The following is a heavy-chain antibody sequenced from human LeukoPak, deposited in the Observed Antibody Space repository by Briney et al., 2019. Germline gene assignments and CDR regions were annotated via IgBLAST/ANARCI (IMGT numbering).Heavy chain of an antibody. J-gene: IGHJ3*02. Sequence: GGSLRLSCAASGFSFSTYAMSWVRQAPGEGLGWVSDISGSGVNTYYADSVKGRFTISRDNSKNTLYVQMNNLRAEDTAVYYCAKFAFGELLTIGDAFDIWGQGTMVTVSS. CDR1: GFSFSTYA. CDR3: AKFAFGELLTIGDAFDI. V-gene: IGHV3-23*01. CDR2: ISGSGVNT. D-gene: IGHD3-10*01.